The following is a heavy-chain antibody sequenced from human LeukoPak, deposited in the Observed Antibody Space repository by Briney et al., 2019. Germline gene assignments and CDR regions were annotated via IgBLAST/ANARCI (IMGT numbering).Heavy chain of an antibody. CDR3: ARGGYYFDY. J-gene: IGHJ4*02. Sequence: SETLSLTCTVSGGSISSYYWTWIRQPPGRGLEWIGHIYYSGSTNYNPSLKSRVTISVDTSKNQFSLKLSSVTATDTALYYCARGGYYFDYWGQGTLVTVSS. CDR1: GGSISSYY. CDR2: IYYSGST. V-gene: IGHV4-59*01.